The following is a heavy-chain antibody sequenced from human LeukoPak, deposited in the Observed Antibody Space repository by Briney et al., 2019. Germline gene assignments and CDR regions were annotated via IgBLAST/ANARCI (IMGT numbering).Heavy chain of an antibody. D-gene: IGHD2-15*01. Sequence: GASVKVSCKASGYTFTSYYMHWVRQAPEQGLEWMGIINPSGGSTSYAQKFQGRVTMTRDTSTSTVYMELSSLRSEDTAVYYCARESTAATFDYWGQGTLVTVSS. CDR2: INPSGGST. J-gene: IGHJ4*02. V-gene: IGHV1-46*01. CDR1: GYTFTSYY. CDR3: ARESTAATFDY.